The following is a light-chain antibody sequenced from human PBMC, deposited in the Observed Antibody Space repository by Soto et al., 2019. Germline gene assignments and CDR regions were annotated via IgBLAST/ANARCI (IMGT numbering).Light chain of an antibody. Sequence: IVMTQSPATLSVSPGERPTLSCRAGQTIYRHVAWYQQRPGQAPRSLIYRASTRATGVPARFSGSGSGTEFTLTLTGLQSEDLAVYYCQQYNNWPPTWTFGQGPKVDIK. V-gene: IGKV3-15*01. J-gene: IGKJ1*01. CDR2: RAS. CDR3: QQYNNWPPTWT. CDR1: QTIYRH.